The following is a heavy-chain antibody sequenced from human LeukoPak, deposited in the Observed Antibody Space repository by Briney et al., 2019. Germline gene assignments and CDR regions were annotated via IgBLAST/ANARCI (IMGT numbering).Heavy chain of an antibody. V-gene: IGHV4-39*07. D-gene: IGHD4-17*01. CDR2: IYYSGST. CDR1: GGSISSSSYY. Sequence: KSSETLSLTCTVSGGSISSSSYYWGWIRQPPGKGLEWIGSIYYSGSTYYNPSLKSRDTISVDTSKNQFSLKLSSVTAADTAVYYCARLKGPPYGDDYWGQGTLVTVSS. J-gene: IGHJ4*02. CDR3: ARLKGPPYGDDY.